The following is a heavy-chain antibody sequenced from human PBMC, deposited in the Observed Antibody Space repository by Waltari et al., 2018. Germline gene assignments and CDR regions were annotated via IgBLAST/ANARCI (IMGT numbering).Heavy chain of an antibody. J-gene: IGHJ5*02. CDR2: INHSGST. V-gene: IGHV4-34*01. CDR3: ARGRGGSGSYSPTGWFDP. CDR1: GGSFRGYY. Sequence: QVQLQQWGAGLLKPSETLSLTCAVYGGSFRGYYWSWIRQPPGKGLEWIGEINHSGSTNYNPSLKSRVTISVDTSKNQFSLKLSSVTAADTAVYYCARGRGGSGSYSPTGWFDPWGQGTLVTVSS. D-gene: IGHD3-10*01.